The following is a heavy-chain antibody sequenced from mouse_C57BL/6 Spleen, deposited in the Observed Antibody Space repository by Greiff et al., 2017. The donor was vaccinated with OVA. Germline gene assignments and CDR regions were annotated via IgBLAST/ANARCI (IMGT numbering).Heavy chain of an antibody. V-gene: IGHV1-26*01. J-gene: IGHJ3*01. CDR2: INPNNGGT. Sequence: VQLQQSGPELVKPGASVKISCKASGYTFTDYYMNWVKQSHGKSLEWIGDINPNNGGTSYNQKFKGKATLTVDKSSSPAYMELRSLTSEDSAVYYCARTYDYDGRAFAYWGQGTLVTVSA. CDR3: ARTYDYDGRAFAY. CDR1: GYTFTDYY. D-gene: IGHD2-4*01.